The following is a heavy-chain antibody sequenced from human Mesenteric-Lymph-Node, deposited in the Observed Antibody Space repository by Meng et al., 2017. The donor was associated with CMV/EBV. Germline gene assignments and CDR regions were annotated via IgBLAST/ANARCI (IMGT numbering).Heavy chain of an antibody. V-gene: IGHV4-30-4*08. CDR1: GSSISSGDYY. J-gene: IGHJ4*02. D-gene: IGHD3-10*01. Sequence: QVQLQGSGPGLLKPSQTLSLTCTVSGSSISSGDYYWSWIRQPPGKGLEWIGYIYYSGSTYYNPSLKSRVTISVDTSKNQFSLKLSSVTAADTAVYYCAREGSGSWFGAATFDYWGQGTLVTVSS. CDR2: IYYSGST. CDR3: AREGSGSWFGAATFDY.